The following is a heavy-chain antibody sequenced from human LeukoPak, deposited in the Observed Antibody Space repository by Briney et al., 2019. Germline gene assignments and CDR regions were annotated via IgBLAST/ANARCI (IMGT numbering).Heavy chain of an antibody. D-gene: IGHD1-26*01. CDR1: GGSFSGYY. CDR2: INHSGST. V-gene: IGHV4-34*01. CDR3: ARGLEGAVDY. Sequence: PSETLSLTCAVYGGSFSGYYWSWIRQPPGKGLEWIGEINHSGSTNYNPSLKSRVTISVDTSKNQLSLKLSSVTAADTAVYYCARGLEGAVDYWGQGTLVTVSS. J-gene: IGHJ4*02.